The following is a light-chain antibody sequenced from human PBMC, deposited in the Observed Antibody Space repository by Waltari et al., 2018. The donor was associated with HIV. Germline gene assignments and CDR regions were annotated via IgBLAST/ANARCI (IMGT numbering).Light chain of an antibody. V-gene: IGKV1-13*02. Sequence: ATQLPQSLSSLSASVGDRVNITCRASQGISSALAWYQQRPGKAPKLLIYDDCSLESGVPSRFSGSGSGTDFTLTISSLQPEDFATYYCQQFKSYPPLTFGGGTKVEI. CDR3: QQFKSYPPLT. CDR1: QGISSA. CDR2: DDC. J-gene: IGKJ4*01.